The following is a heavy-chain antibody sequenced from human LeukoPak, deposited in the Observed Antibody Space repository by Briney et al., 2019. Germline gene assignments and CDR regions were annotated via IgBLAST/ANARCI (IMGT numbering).Heavy chain of an antibody. CDR3: ARTTEGGYTYGYFYYYYMDV. CDR2: IYYSGST. J-gene: IGHJ6*03. V-gene: IGHV4-39*07. D-gene: IGHD5-18*01. Sequence: SETLSLTCTVSGGSISSSSYYWGWIRQPPGKGLEWIGSIYYSGSTNYNPSLKSRVTISVDTSKNQFSLKLTSVTAADTAVYYCARTTEGGYTYGYFYYYYMDVWGKGTTVTISS. CDR1: GGSISSSSYY.